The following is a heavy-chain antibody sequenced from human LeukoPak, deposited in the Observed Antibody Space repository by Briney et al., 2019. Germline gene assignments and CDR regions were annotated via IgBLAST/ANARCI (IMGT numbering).Heavy chain of an antibody. V-gene: IGHV3-7*01. J-gene: IGHJ4*02. D-gene: IGHD5-24*01. Sequence: GGSLRLSCAASGFTFSRAWMSWVRQAPGKGLEWVANIKEDGSEDYYADSVKGRFAISKDNAKSSLYLQMNSLRAEDTAMYYCARDADGYEDWGQGTLVTVSS. CDR1: GFTFSRAW. CDR3: ARDADGYED. CDR2: IKEDGSED.